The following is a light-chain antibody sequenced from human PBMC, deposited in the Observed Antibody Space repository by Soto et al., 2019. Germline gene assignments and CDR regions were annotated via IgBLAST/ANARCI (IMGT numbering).Light chain of an antibody. CDR3: QLYNSYSEA. CDR1: QTISSW. V-gene: IGKV1-5*03. Sequence: IQMPQTPSTLSGSVGDRVTITCRASQTISSWLAWYQQKPGKAPKLLIYKASTLKSGVPSRFSGSGSGTEFTLTISSLQPDDFATYYCQLYNSYSEAFGQGTKVDI. CDR2: KAS. J-gene: IGKJ1*01.